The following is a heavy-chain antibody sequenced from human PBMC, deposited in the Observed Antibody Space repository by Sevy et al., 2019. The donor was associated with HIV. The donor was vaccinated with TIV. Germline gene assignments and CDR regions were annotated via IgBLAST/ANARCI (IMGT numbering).Heavy chain of an antibody. J-gene: IGHJ6*02. D-gene: IGHD2-8*01. CDR2: ISGSGGST. CDR3: ARGRKTTQEWLEELDYYYGVDV. V-gene: IGHV3-23*01. CDR1: GFTFSSYA. Sequence: GGSLRLSCAASGFTFSSYAMSWVRQAPGKGLEWVSPISGSGGSTYYADSVKGRFTISRDNSKNTLYLQMNSLRAEDTAVYYCARGRKTTQEWLEELDYYYGVDVWGQGTTVTVSS.